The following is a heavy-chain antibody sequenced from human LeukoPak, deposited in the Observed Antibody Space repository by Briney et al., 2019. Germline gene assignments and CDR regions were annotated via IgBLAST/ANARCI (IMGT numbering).Heavy chain of an antibody. Sequence: QAGGSLRLSCAACGFTFNNYGMVWVRQTPGKGLGGVATIGTSGAHTYHADSVKGRFTISRDNSKSKLYLQINSLRAEDTPVYHCAKKSGDHFHFHFWGQGPLVAVSS. CDR3: AKKSGDHFHFHF. J-gene: IGHJ4*02. CDR2: IGTSGAHT. V-gene: IGHV3-23*01. CDR1: GFTFNNYG. D-gene: IGHD2-21*01.